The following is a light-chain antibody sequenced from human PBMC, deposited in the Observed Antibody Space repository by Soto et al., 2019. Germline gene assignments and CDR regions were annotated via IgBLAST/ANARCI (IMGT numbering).Light chain of an antibody. J-gene: IGLJ1*01. Sequence: QSVLTQPASVSGSPGQSITISCTGTSSDVGGYNYVSWYQQHPGKAPQLMIYDVSNRPSGVSNRFTGSKSGNTASRTISGVQAEDAADYYCSSYTTSRTLYVFGTGTKLTVL. CDR1: SSDVGGYNY. V-gene: IGLV2-14*01. CDR3: SSYTTSRTLYV. CDR2: DVS.